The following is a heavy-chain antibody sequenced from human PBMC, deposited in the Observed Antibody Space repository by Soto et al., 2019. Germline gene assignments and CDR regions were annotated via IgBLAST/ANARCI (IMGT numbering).Heavy chain of an antibody. CDR3: ARDGAVRDYYYYGMDV. V-gene: IGHV1-46*01. CDR1: GYTFTSYY. CDR2: INPSGGST. Sequence: ASVKVSCKASGYTFTSYYMHWVRQAPGQGLEWMGIINPSGGSTSYAQKFQGRVTMTRDTSTSTVYMELSSLRSEDTAVYYCARDGAVRDYYYYGMDVWGQGTTVTVSS. D-gene: IGHD2-15*01. J-gene: IGHJ6*02.